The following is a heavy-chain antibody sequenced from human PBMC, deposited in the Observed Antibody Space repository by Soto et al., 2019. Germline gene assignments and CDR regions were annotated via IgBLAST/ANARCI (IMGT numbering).Heavy chain of an antibody. Sequence: GGSLRLSCAASGFPFWTYEMNWVRQAPGKGLEWVSYISSSGNNINYADSVKGRFTISRDNAKNSLSLQMNSLRADDSAVYYCARARTGDYWGQGTLVTAPQ. J-gene: IGHJ4*02. CDR2: ISSSGNNI. CDR3: ARARTGDY. V-gene: IGHV3-48*03. D-gene: IGHD4-17*01. CDR1: GFPFWTYE.